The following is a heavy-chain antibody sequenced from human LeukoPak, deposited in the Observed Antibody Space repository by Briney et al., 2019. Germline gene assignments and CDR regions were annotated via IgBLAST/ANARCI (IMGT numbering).Heavy chain of an antibody. D-gene: IGHD6-13*01. CDR2: VYYSGST. Sequence: SETLSLTCTVSGGSISSTSHYWGWIRQPPGKGLEWIGSVYYSGSTYYDPSLKSRVTISVDTSKNQFSLRLSSVTATDMAVYFCARLGYSVSWTDCWGQGILVTVSS. CDR1: GGSISSTSHY. J-gene: IGHJ4*02. V-gene: IGHV4-39*01. CDR3: ARLGYSVSWTDC.